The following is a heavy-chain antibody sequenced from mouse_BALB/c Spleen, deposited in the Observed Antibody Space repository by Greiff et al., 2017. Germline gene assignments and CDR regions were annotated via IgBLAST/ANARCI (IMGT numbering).Heavy chain of an antibody. Sequence: QVQLQQPGAELVKPGASVKLSCKASGYTFTSYWMHWVKQRPGQGLEWIGEINPSNGRTNYNEKFKSKATLSVDKSSSTAYMQLSSLTSEDSAVYYCARPVGDVWGAGTTVTVSS. CDR3: ARPVGDV. CDR2: INPSNGRT. CDR1: GYTFTSYW. J-gene: IGHJ1*01. V-gene: IGHV1S81*02.